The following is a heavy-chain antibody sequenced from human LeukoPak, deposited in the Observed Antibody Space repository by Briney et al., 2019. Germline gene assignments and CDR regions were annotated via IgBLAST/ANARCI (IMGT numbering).Heavy chain of an antibody. V-gene: IGHV3-30-3*01. D-gene: IGHD5-24*01. Sequence: PGQSLKLSCTVSGFIFNSYAMPWVRQAPGRGLDWVAFISSDGSRMHFTDSVKGRFTITRDNAKKTLYLQMDNLRDEDTSVYYCARSDDYYFFGLDVWGQGTTVTVSS. J-gene: IGHJ6*02. CDR1: GFIFNSYA. CDR2: ISSDGSRM. CDR3: ARSDDYYFFGLDV.